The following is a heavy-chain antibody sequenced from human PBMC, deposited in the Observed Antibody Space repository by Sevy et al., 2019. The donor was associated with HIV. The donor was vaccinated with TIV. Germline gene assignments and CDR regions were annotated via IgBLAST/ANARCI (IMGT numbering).Heavy chain of an antibody. V-gene: IGHV3-23*01. D-gene: IGHD4-4*01. CDR1: GFTFRNYA. CDR3: ATHRRRDGYSYGACDI. J-gene: IGHJ3*02. CDR2: VSGSGGQT. Sequence: GGSLRLSCTASGFTFRNYALSWVRQAPGKGLEWVSAVSGSGGQTYYADSVKGRFTISRDTSNNTLFLHMNSLRAEDTAVYYCATHRRRDGYSYGACDIWGQGTMVTVSS.